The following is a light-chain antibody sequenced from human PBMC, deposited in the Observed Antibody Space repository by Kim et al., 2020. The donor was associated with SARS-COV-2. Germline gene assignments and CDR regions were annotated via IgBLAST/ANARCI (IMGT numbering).Light chain of an antibody. J-gene: IGLJ3*02. CDR1: SSNIGSNV. CDR3: AAWDDSPIGRV. Sequence: QSVLTQPPSASGTPGQRVTISCSGSSSNIGSNVVSWYQQVPGAAPKLLIYSNSRRPSGVPDRFAGSKSGTSASLAISGLQSEDEAEYYCAAWDDSPIGRVFGGGTQLTVL. CDR2: SNS. V-gene: IGLV1-44*01.